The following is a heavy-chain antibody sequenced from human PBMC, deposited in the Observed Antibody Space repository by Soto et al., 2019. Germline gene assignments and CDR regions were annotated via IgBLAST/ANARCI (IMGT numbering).Heavy chain of an antibody. CDR3: ARDSIVVPAAIMVSNWFDP. D-gene: IGHD2-2*01. Sequence: ASVKVSCKASGYTFTSHGISWVRQAPGQGLGWMGWISAYNGNTNYAQKLQGRVTMTTDTSTSTAYMELRSLRSDDTAVYYCARDSIVVPAAIMVSNWFDPWGQGTLVTVSS. J-gene: IGHJ5*02. CDR1: GYTFTSHG. V-gene: IGHV1-18*01. CDR2: ISAYNGNT.